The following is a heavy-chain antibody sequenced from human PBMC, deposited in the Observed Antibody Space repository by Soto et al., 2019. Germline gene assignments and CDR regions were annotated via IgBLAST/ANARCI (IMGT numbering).Heavy chain of an antibody. V-gene: IGHV3-23*01. CDR2: INNNGGST. Sequence: GGSLRLSCAASGFIFSTYAMNWVRQAPGKGLEWVSAINNNGGSTYYAESVRGRFTISRDNSINTLYLQMSSLRSDDTAVYYCAHPRGYGVFDAVDIWGQGTMVTVSS. D-gene: IGHD4-17*01. CDR1: GFIFSTYA. J-gene: IGHJ3*02. CDR3: AHPRGYGVFDAVDI.